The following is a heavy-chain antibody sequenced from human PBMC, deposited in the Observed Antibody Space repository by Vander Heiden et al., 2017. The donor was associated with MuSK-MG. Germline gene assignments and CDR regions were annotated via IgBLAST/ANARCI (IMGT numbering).Heavy chain of an antibody. D-gene: IGHD6-19*01. CDR3: ARSLIAVTDTNIYFYYYMDV. J-gene: IGHJ6*03. V-gene: IGHV1-69*06. Sequence: LEWVGGVMPIIRATDYAQKFQGRVTITADKSTGTASMEVTSLTSEDTAVYYCARSLIAVTDTNIYFYYYMDVWGQGTSVTVSS. CDR2: VMPIIRAT.